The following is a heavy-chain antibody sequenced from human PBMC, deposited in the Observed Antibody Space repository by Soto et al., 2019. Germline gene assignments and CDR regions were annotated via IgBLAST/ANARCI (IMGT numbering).Heavy chain of an antibody. CDR2: ISPIFGTA. D-gene: IGHD5-18*01. CDR3: ARVQSGYSYVQGGDFDY. V-gene: IGHV1-69*01. Sequence: QVQLVQSGAEVKKPGSSVKVSCKASGGTFSSYAISWVRQAPGQGLEWMGGISPIFGTANYAQKFQGRVTITADESTSTAYMELSSLRSEDTALYYCARVQSGYSYVQGGDFDYWGQGTLVTVSS. J-gene: IGHJ4*02. CDR1: GGTFSSYA.